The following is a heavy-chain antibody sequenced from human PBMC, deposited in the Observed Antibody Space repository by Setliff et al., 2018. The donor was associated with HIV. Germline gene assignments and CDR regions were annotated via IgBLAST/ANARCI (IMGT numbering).Heavy chain of an antibody. CDR3: ARHICGTTACYAVDV. CDR2: IYHSGRT. CDR1: GGSISSNNYY. D-gene: IGHD2-2*01. Sequence: SETLSLTCTVSGGSISSNNYYWGWIRQPPGKGLEWIGSIYHSGRTYYNPSLKSRVTISVDTSKNQVSLTLSSVTPADTAVYYCARHICGTTACYAVDVWGPGTMVTVSS. J-gene: IGHJ3*01. V-gene: IGHV4-39*07.